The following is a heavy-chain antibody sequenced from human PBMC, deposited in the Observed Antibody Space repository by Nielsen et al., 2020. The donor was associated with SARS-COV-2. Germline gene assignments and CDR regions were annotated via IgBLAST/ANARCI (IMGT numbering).Heavy chain of an antibody. CDR3: AKQAMVAANYYYYMDV. J-gene: IGHJ6*03. CDR1: GFTFSSYG. CDR2: ISYDGSNK. V-gene: IGHV3-30*18. D-gene: IGHD2-15*01. Sequence: GGSLRLSCAASGFTFSSYGMHWVRQAPGKGLEWVAVISYDGSNKYCADSVKGRFTISRDNSKNTLYLQMNSLRAEDTAVYYCAKQAMVAANYYYYMDVWGKGTTVTVSS.